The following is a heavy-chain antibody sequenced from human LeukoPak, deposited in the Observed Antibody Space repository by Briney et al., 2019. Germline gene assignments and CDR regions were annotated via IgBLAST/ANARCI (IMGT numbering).Heavy chain of an antibody. CDR3: ATDPGGSYLFSAFDI. CDR1: GYTLTELS. V-gene: IGHV1-24*01. J-gene: IGHJ3*02. Sequence: ASVKVSCKVSGYTLTELSMHWVRQAHGKGLEWMGGFDPEDGETIYAQKFQGRVTMTEDTSTDTAYMELSSLRSEDTAVYYCATDPGGSYLFSAFDIWGQGTMVTVSS. CDR2: FDPEDGET. D-gene: IGHD1-26*01.